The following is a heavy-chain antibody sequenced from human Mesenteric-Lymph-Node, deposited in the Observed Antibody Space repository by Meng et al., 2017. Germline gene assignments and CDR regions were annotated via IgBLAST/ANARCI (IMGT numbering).Heavy chain of an antibody. CDR1: GGTFSSYA. J-gene: IGHJ4*02. CDR3: ARQPFPYDFWSGYYSGTFDY. Sequence: SVKVSCKASGGTFSSYAISWVRQAPGQGLEWMGGIIPIFGTANYAQKFQGRVTITADKSTSTAYMELSSLRSEDTAVYYCARQPFPYDFWSGYYSGTFDYWGQGTLVTVSS. D-gene: IGHD3-3*01. CDR2: IIPIFGTA. V-gene: IGHV1-69*06.